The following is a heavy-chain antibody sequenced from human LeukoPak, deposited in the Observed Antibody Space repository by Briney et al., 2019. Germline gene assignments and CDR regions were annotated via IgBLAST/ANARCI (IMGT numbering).Heavy chain of an antibody. V-gene: IGHV3-66*01. CDR3: ARAPPMVGPDY. Sequence: GGSLRLSCAASGXTVSSNYVSWVRQAPGKGLEWVSVIYSGGSTYYADSVKGRFTISRDNSKNTLYLQMNSLRAEDTAVYYCARAPPMVGPDYWGQGTLVTVSS. CDR2: IYSGGST. J-gene: IGHJ4*02. CDR1: GXTVSSNY. D-gene: IGHD2-15*01.